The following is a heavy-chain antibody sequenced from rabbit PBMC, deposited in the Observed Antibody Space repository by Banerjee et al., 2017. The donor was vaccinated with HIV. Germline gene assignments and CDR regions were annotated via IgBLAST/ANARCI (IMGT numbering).Heavy chain of an antibody. V-gene: IGHV1S45*01. Sequence: QEQLEESGGGLVQPEGSLTLTCKASGFTLSSYWMWWVRQAPGKGLEWIACINSNTGNTVYASWAKGPFTISKTSSTTVTLQMTSLTAADTATYFCARDLAGVIGWNFSLWGPGTLVTVS. J-gene: IGHJ4*01. CDR1: GFTLSSYW. CDR2: INSNTGNT. CDR3: ARDLAGVIGWNFSL. D-gene: IGHD4-1*01.